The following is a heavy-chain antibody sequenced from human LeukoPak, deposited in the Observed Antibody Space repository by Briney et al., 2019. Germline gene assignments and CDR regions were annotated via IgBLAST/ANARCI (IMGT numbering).Heavy chain of an antibody. D-gene: IGHD6-19*01. J-gene: IGHJ4*02. Sequence: GGSQRLSCAGSGFTLSNAWMSRVRQAPGKGMEWVGRNKSKADGGTTDYAAPVKGRFTISRDDSKNTLYLQMNSLKPEDTAVYYCTTGSYSSGRYWGQGTLVTVSS. CDR1: GFTLSNAW. CDR3: TTGSYSSGRY. V-gene: IGHV3-15*01. CDR2: NKSKADGGTT.